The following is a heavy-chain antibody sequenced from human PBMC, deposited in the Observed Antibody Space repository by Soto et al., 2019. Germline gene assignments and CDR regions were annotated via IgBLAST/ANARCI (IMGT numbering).Heavy chain of an antibody. D-gene: IGHD1-7*01. CDR2: IYYSGST. V-gene: IGHV4-59*01. CDR3: ARGNYAFDI. CDR1: GGSISSYY. J-gene: IGHJ3*02. Sequence: SETLSLTCTVSGGSISSYYWSWIRQPPGKGLEWIGYIYYSGSTNYNPSLKSRVTISVDTSKNQFSLKLSSVTAADTAVYYCARGNYAFDIGGQGKRVTVSS.